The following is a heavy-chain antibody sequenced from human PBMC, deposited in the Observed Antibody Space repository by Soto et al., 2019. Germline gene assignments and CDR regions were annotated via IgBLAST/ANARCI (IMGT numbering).Heavy chain of an antibody. V-gene: IGHV4-34*01. Sequence: SDTLSLTCAVYGGSFGVYYWSWIGQPPGKGLEWIGEINHSGSTNYNPSLKSRVTISVDTSKNQFSLKLSSVTAADTAVYYCARGTGLWTRVDYWGQGTLVTVSS. CDR1: GGSFGVYY. J-gene: IGHJ4*02. CDR2: INHSGST. CDR3: ARGTGLWTRVDY. D-gene: IGHD5-18*01.